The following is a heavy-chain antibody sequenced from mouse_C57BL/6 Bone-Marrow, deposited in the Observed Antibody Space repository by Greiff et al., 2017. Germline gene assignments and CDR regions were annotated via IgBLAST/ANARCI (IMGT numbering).Heavy chain of an antibody. Sequence: QVQLQQSGAELVRPGTSVKVSCKASGYAFTNYLIEWVKQRPGQGLEWIGVINPGSGGTNYNEKFKGKATLTADKSSSTAYMQLSSLTSEDSAVYFCARDTTVVEEFAYWGQGTLVTVSA. CDR2: INPGSGGT. D-gene: IGHD1-1*01. V-gene: IGHV1-54*01. J-gene: IGHJ3*01. CDR1: GYAFTNYL. CDR3: ARDTTVVEEFAY.